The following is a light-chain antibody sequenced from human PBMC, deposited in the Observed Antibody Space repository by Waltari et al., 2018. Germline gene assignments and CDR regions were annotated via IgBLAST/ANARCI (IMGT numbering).Light chain of an antibody. J-gene: IGKJ1*01. V-gene: IGKV1-5*03. CDR3: QQYNNYFTWT. CDR1: QSISSW. CDR2: KAS. Sequence: DIQMTQSPSTLSASVGDRVTITCRASQSISSWLAWYQQKPGKAPKLLIYKASSLESGFPSRFSGSGSGTEFTLTISSLQPDDFATYYCQQYNNYFTWTFGQGTKVEIK.